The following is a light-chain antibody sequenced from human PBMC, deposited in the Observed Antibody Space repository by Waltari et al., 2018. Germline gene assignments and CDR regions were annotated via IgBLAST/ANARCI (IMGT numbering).Light chain of an antibody. J-gene: IGLJ1*01. CDR2: RND. Sequence: QSVLTQPPSASGTPGQRVTISCSGSSSNIGSNYVYWYQPLPGTTPRLLIPRNDHGPSGVPDRFYGSKSGTSASLDISGLRSEDEGDYYCAAWDGGVSGPHVFGTGTKVTVL. CDR3: AAWDGGVSGPHV. V-gene: IGLV1-47*01. CDR1: SSNIGSNY.